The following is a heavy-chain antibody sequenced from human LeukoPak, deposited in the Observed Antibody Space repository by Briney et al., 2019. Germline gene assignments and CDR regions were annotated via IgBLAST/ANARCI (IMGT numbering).Heavy chain of an antibody. CDR2: ISAYNGNT. Sequence: GASVKVSCKASGYTFTSYGISWVRQAPGQGLEWMGWISAYNGNTNYAQKLQGRVTMTTDTSTSTAYMELSRLRSDDTAVYYCARGYALYSGRYIDFDYWGQGTLVTVSS. J-gene: IGHJ4*02. CDR3: ARGYALYSGRYIDFDY. D-gene: IGHD1-26*01. V-gene: IGHV1-18*01. CDR1: GYTFTSYG.